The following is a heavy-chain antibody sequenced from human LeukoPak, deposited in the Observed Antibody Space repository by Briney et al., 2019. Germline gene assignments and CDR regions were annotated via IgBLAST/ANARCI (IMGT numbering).Heavy chain of an antibody. J-gene: IGHJ4*02. D-gene: IGHD3-10*01. CDR2: ISSSSSYI. CDR1: GFTFSSYA. CDR3: ARGRNYYGSGSYYNPNFDY. V-gene: IGHV3-21*01. Sequence: PGGSLRLSCAASGFTFSSYAMHWVRQAPGKGLEWVSSISSSSSYIYYADSVKGRFTISRDNAKNSLYLQMNSLRAEDTAVYYCARGRNYYGSGSYYNPNFDYWGQGTLVTVSS.